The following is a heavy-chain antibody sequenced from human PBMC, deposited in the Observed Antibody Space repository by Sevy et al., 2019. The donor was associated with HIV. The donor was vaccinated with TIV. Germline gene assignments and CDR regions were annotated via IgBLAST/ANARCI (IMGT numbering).Heavy chain of an antibody. CDR2: VSGSGGKT. CDR3: ARGEGHSSSWYSAFFDI. Sequence: GGSLRLSCAASGFTFSNYALSWVRQAPGKGLEWVSAVSGSGGKTYYADSVKGRFTISRDNAKNSLYLQMNSLRAEDTAVYYCARGEGHSSSWYSAFFDIWGQGTMVTVSS. D-gene: IGHD6-13*01. V-gene: IGHV3-23*01. CDR1: GFTFSNYA. J-gene: IGHJ3*02.